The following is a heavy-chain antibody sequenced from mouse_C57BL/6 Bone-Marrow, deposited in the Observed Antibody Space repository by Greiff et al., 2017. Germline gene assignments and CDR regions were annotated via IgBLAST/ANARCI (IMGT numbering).Heavy chain of an antibody. V-gene: IGHV1-55*01. CDR1: GFTFTSYW. CDR3: ESRGYDYRLSE. CDR2: IYPGSGST. Sequence: VQLQQPGAELVKPGASVKMSCKASGFTFTSYWITWVQQRPGQGLEWIGDIYPGSGSTNYTEKFKSKDTLTVDTSSSTAYMQLSSLTSEDTAIYTCESRGYDYRLSEWGQGTTLTV. D-gene: IGHD2-4*01. J-gene: IGHJ2*01.